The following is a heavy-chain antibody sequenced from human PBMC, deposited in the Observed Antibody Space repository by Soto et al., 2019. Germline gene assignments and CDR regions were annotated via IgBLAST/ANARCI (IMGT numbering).Heavy chain of an antibody. D-gene: IGHD3-10*01. CDR1: GFTFNTYP. CDR3: AKGVLSFHYGMEV. J-gene: IGHJ6*02. CDR2: ISSTAGKTS. Sequence: EVKLLQSGGGVVPPGGSLRLSCATSGFTFNTYPMTWVRQAPGKGLEWVSSISSTAGKTSSYADSVKGRFAISRDFSDNTVYLLMDNLRVDDTAVYFCAKGVLSFHYGMEVWGQGTTVTVSS. V-gene: IGHV3-23*01.